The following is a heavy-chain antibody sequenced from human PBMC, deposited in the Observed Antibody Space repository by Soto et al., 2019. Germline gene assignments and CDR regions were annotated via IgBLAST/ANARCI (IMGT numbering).Heavy chain of an antibody. J-gene: IGHJ6*02. D-gene: IGHD2-8*01. CDR1: GFTFTSSD. Sequence: ASVKVSCKASGFTFTSSDVQWVRQARGQRLEWIGWIVVGSGNTNYAQKFQERVTITRDMSTSTAYMELSSLRSEDTAVYYCAAPNNGRYYYYGMDVWGQGTTVTVSS. V-gene: IGHV1-58*01. CDR3: AAPNNGRYYYYGMDV. CDR2: IVVGSGNT.